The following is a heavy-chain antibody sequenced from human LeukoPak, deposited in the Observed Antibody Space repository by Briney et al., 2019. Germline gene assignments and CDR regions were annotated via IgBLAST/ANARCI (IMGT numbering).Heavy chain of an antibody. Sequence: GGSLRLSCAASGFTFSIHNMDWVRQAPGKGLEWISYINSGGDATHYADSVKGRFAISRDSASNSLYLQMSSLRAEDTALYRCARSSISTLFGFVITDAFDIWGRGTMVTVSS. D-gene: IGHD3-3*01. CDR1: GFTFSIHN. CDR3: ARSSISTLFGFVITDAFDI. J-gene: IGHJ3*02. CDR2: INSGGDAT. V-gene: IGHV3-48*04.